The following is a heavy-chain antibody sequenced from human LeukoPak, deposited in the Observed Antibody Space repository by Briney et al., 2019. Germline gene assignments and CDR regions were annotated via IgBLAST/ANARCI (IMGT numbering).Heavy chain of an antibody. Sequence: ASVKVSFKASGYTFTDYYIHWVRQAPGQGREWMGWVNGKRGDTNYAQQFQERGLITRDTSINTIYMELTRLTTDATATYYCARDFSWGPDCWGQGTLVTVSS. CDR1: GYTFTDYY. CDR3: ARDFSWGPDC. CDR2: VNGKRGDT. D-gene: IGHD7-27*01. V-gene: IGHV1-2*02. J-gene: IGHJ4*02.